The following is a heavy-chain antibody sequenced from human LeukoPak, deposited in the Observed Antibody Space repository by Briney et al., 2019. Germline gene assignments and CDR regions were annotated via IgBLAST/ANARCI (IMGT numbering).Heavy chain of an antibody. CDR3: AREKYDYGYDY. CDR1: GGTFSSYA. J-gene: IGHJ4*02. V-gene: IGHV1-69*05. D-gene: IGHD4/OR15-4a*01. CDR2: IIPIFGTA. Sequence: GASVKVSCKASGGTFSSYAISWVRQAPGQGLEWMGRIIPIFGTANYAQKFQGRVTITTDESTSTAYMELRSLRSDDTAVYYCAREKYDYGYDYWGQGTLVTVSS.